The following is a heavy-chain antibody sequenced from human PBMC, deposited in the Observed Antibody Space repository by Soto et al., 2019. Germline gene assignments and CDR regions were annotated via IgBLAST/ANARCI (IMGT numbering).Heavy chain of an antibody. D-gene: IGHD3-16*01. CDR2: IYYTGST. CDR3: ARHDDYNLGNRVGIDH. CDR1: GGSFSSRSYY. J-gene: IGHJ4*02. V-gene: IGHV4-39*01. Sequence: QLQLQESGPGLVKPSETLSLTCTVSGGSFSSRSYYWGWIRQPPGEGLEWIGSIYYTGSTYYNPSLKGRVTISVDTSKKQFSLKVDSVTAVDTAVYYCARHDDYNLGNRVGIDHWGQGTLVTVSS.